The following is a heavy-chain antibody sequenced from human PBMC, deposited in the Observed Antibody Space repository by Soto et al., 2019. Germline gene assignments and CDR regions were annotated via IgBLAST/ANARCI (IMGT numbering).Heavy chain of an antibody. CDR2: IIPILGIA. CDR1: GGTFSSYT. CDR3: ARYYCSGGSCYPNAFDI. V-gene: IGHV1-69*02. J-gene: IGHJ3*02. D-gene: IGHD2-15*01. Sequence: QVQLVQSGAEVKKPGSSVKVSCKASGGTFSSYTISWVRQAPGQGLEWMGRIIPILGIANYAQKSQGRVTITADKSTSTAYMELSSLRSEDTAVYYCARYYCSGGSCYPNAFDIWGQGTMVTVSS.